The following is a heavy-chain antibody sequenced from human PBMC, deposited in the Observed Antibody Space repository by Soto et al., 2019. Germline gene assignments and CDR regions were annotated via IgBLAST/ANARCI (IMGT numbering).Heavy chain of an antibody. CDR1: GFSFSGYA. J-gene: IGHJ4*02. CDR2: TGASGRTT. D-gene: IGHD1-20*01. Sequence: EVQLLESGGVLVQPGGSLRLSCAASGFSFSGYAMTWVRQAPGKGLEWVSTTGASGRTTYYADSVKGRFTVSRDNAKNTLDLQMSSLRADDTDVYYCATVHNTSRSFDYWGQGTLVTVSS. CDR3: ATVHNTSRSFDY. V-gene: IGHV3-23*01.